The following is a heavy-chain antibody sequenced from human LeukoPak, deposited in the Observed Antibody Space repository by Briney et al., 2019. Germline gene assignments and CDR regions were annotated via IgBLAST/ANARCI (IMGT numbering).Heavy chain of an antibody. V-gene: IGHV4-34*01. D-gene: IGHD6-13*01. CDR2: INHSGST. J-gene: IGHJ4*02. CDR1: GGSFSGYY. CDR3: ARGSGSWYFIPKYYFDY. Sequence: RPSETLSLTCAVYGGSFSGYYWSWIRQPPGKGLEWIGEINHSGSTNYNPSLKSRVTISVDTSKNQFSLKLSSVTAADTAVYYCARGSGSWYFIPKYYFDYWGQGTLVTVSS.